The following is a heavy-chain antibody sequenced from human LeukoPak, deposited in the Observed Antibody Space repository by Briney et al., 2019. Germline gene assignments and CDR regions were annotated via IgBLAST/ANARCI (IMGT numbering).Heavy chain of an antibody. V-gene: IGHV4-30-4*08. CDR1: GGSISSGDYY. CDR2: IYYSGST. CDR3: ARDSITIFGVPGGWFDP. D-gene: IGHD3-3*01. Sequence: SQTLSLTCTVSGGSISSGDYYWSWIRQPPGKGLEWIGDIYYSGSTYYNPSLKSRVTISVDTSKNQFSLKLSSVTAADTAVYYCARDSITIFGVPGGWFDPWGQGTLVTVSS. J-gene: IGHJ5*02.